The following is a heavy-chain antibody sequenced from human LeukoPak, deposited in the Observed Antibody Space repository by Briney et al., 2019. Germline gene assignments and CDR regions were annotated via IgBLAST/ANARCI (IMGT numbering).Heavy chain of an antibody. CDR1: GGSISSNNYY. D-gene: IGHD1-1*01. V-gene: IGHV4-39*01. CDR3: ATWRTAKTGFDF. Sequence: SETLSLTCTVSGGSISSNNYYWGWIRQPPGKGLQWIGSMYYSGSPYYNPSLKSRVTISVETSKNQFSLKLSSVTAADTAVYYCATWRTAKTGFDFWGQGTTVTVSP. CDR2: MYYSGSP. J-gene: IGHJ4*02.